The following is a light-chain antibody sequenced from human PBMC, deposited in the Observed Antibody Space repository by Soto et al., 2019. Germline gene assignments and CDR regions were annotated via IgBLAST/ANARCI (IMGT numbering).Light chain of an antibody. CDR3: AAWDDSLRGVV. V-gene: IGLV1-47*01. CDR1: ISNLGSNF. Sequence: QSVLTQPPSASGTPGQRVTISCSGSISNLGSNFVFWYQQLPGAAPKLLISRNDQRPSGVPDRFSGSKSGTSASLAISGLRSEDEADYHCAAWDDSLRGVVFGGGTKLTAL. J-gene: IGLJ3*02. CDR2: RND.